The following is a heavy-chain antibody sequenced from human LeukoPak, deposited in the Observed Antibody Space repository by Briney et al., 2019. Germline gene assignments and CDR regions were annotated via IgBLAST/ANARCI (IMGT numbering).Heavy chain of an antibody. CDR2: ISSSSSYI. CDR1: GFTFSSYS. J-gene: IGHJ4*02. CDR3: ARDSGSGIDY. D-gene: IGHD3-10*01. Sequence: GGSLRLSCAASGFTFSSYSMNWVRQAPGKGLEWVSSISSSSSYIYYADSVKGRFTISRDNAKNSLYPQMNSLRAEDTAVYYCARDSGSGIDYWGQGTLVTVSS. V-gene: IGHV3-21*01.